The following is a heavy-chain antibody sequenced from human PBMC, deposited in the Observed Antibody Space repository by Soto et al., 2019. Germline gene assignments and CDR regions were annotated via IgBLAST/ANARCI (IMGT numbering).Heavy chain of an antibody. CDR1: GFTFSDYY. CDR2: ISSSSSYT. J-gene: IGHJ5*02. V-gene: IGHV3-11*06. CDR3: ARGGYSYAGWFDT. Sequence: LRLSCAASGFTFSDYYMSWIRQAPGKGLEWVSYISSSSSYTNYADSVKGRFTISRDNAKNSLYLQMNSLRAEDTAVYYCARGGYSYAGWFDTWGQGTLVTVSS. D-gene: IGHD5-18*01.